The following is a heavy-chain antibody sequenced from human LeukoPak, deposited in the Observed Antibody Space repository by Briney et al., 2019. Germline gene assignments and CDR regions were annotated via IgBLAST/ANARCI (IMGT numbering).Heavy chain of an antibody. Sequence: GGSLRLSCVASTFIFRYYGMHLVRQAPGMGLEWVAFIHFDGSKKYYADSVKGRFTISRDNSNNTLYLQMDSLKSDDTSVFYCAKGHTVTHWYLHLWGRGTLVTVSS. CDR1: TFIFRYYG. CDR3: AKGHTVTHWYLHL. V-gene: IGHV3-30*02. CDR2: IHFDGSKK. J-gene: IGHJ2*01. D-gene: IGHD4-17*01.